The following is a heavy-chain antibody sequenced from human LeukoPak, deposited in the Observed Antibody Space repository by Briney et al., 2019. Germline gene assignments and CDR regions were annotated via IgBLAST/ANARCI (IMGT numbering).Heavy chain of an antibody. V-gene: IGHV4-61*01. D-gene: IGHD5-12*01. CDR2: IYYIGST. CDR3: ARDLGYSGYDLDY. Sequence: SETLSLTCTVSGGSISSSSYYWSWIRQPPGKGLEWIGYIYYIGSTNYNPSLKSRVTISVDTSKNQFSLKLSSVTAADTAVYYCARDLGYSGYDLDYWGQGTLVTVSS. J-gene: IGHJ4*02. CDR1: GGSISSSSYY.